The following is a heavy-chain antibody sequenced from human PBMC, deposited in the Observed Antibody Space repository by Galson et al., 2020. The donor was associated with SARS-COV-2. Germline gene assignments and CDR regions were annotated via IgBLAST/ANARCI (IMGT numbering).Heavy chain of an antibody. D-gene: IGHD3-10*01. CDR1: GGSISSSSYY. J-gene: IGHJ6*02. V-gene: IGHV4-39*07. CDR2: IYYSGST. Sequence: ASETLSLTCTVSGGSISSSSYYWGWIRQPPGKGLEWIGSIYYSGSTYYNPSLKSRVTISVDTSKNQFSLKLSSVTAADTAVYYCARDGGLLWFGELLYPHYYGMDVWGQGTTVTVSS. CDR3: ARDGGLLWFGELLYPHYYGMDV.